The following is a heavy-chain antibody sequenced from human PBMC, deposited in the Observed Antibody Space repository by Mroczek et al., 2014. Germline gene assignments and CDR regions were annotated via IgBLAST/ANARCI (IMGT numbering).Heavy chain of an antibody. CDR2: INPNSGGT. D-gene: IGHD2-2*01. CDR3: AREELPAAISQYNWFDP. V-gene: IGHV1-2*02. CDR1: GYTFTGYY. J-gene: IGHJ5*02. Sequence: QVQLVQSGAEVKKPGASVKVSCKASGYTFTGYYMHWVRQAPGQGLEWMGWINPNSGGTNYAQKFQGRVTMTRDTSISTAYMELSRLRSDDTAVYYCAREELPAAISQYNWFDPWGQGTLVTVSS.